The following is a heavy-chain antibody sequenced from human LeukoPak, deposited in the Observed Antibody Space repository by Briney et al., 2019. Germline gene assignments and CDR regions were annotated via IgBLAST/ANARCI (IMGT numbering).Heavy chain of an antibody. CDR1: GFTFSSYW. D-gene: IGHD3-10*01. CDR2: INSDGSST. Sequence: PGRSLRLSCAASGFTFSSYWMHWVRQAPGKGLVWVSRINSDGSSTSYADSVKGRSTISRDNAKNTLYLQMNSLRAEDTAVYYCARDRRITMVRGVSSAPDYWGQGTLVTVSS. J-gene: IGHJ4*02. CDR3: ARDRRITMVRGVSSAPDY. V-gene: IGHV3-74*01.